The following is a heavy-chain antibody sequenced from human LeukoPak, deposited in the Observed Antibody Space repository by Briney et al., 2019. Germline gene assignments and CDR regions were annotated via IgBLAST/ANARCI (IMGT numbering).Heavy chain of an antibody. CDR2: ISAYNGNT. CDR3: ARGGVYCSGGSCPNNWFDP. Sequence: ASVKISCKASGYTFTSYGITWVRQAPGQGLEWMAWISAYNGNTNYAQKFQGRVTMTTDTSTSTAYMELRSLRSDDTAVYYCARGGVYCSGGSCPNNWFDPWGQGTLVTVSS. V-gene: IGHV1-18*01. D-gene: IGHD2-15*01. CDR1: GYTFTSYG. J-gene: IGHJ5*02.